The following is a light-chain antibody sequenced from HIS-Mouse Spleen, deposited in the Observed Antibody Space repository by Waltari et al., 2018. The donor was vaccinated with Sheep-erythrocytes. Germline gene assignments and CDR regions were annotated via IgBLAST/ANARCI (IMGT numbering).Light chain of an antibody. V-gene: IGLV2-23*03. CDR2: EGS. J-gene: IGLJ2*01. CDR3: CSYAGSSTFHVV. CDR1: SSDVGSYNL. Sequence: QSALTQPASVSGSPGQSITISCTGTSSDVGSYNLVSWYQQPPGKAPKLMIYEGSKRPSGVSTRFSGSKSGNTASLTISGLQAEDEADYYCCSYAGSSTFHVVFGGGTKLTVL.